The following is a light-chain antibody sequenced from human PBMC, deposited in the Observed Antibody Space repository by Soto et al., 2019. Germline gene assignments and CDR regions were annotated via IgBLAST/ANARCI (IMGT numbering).Light chain of an antibody. CDR2: DVT. CDR1: SSNIGAGHA. V-gene: IGLV1-40*01. Sequence: QSVLTQPPSVSGAPGQRVTISCTGSSSNIGAGHAVHWYQQLPGTAPKVMIFDVTKRPSGVPARFSGSKSGNTASLTISGLQAEDEADYYCCSYAGSYTYVFGSGTKLTVL. J-gene: IGLJ1*01. CDR3: CSYAGSYTYV.